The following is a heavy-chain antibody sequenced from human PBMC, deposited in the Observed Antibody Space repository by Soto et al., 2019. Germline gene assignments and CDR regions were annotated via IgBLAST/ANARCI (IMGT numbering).Heavy chain of an antibody. D-gene: IGHD2-15*01. Sequence: PGGSLRLSCAASGFTFSSYAMHWVRQAPGKGLEWVAVISYDGSNKYYADSVKGRFTISRDNSKNTLYLQMNSLRAEDTAVYYCARPQTVAARPYDAFDIWGLGTMVTVSS. CDR3: ARPQTVAARPYDAFDI. CDR2: ISYDGSNK. CDR1: GFTFSSYA. V-gene: IGHV3-30-3*01. J-gene: IGHJ3*02.